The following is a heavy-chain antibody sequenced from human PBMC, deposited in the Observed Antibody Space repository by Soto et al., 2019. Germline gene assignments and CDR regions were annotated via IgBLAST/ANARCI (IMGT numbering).Heavy chain of an antibody. J-gene: IGHJ4*02. V-gene: IGHV4-59*04. D-gene: IGHD3-22*01. CDR2: IYYSGST. CDR1: GGSLSSYY. Sequence: SETLSLTCTVSGGSLSSYYWSWIRQPPGKGLEWIGNIYYSGSTNYNPSLKSRVTISVDTSKNQFSLKLSSVTAADTAVYYCMLGSGWKDFDYWRQGTLVTVSS. CDR3: MLGSGWKDFDY.